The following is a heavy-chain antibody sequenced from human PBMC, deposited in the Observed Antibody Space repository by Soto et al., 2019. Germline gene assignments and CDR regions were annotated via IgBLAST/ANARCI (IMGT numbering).Heavy chain of an antibody. CDR2: IKQDGSEK. CDR1: GFTFSSHW. D-gene: IGHD5-12*01. Sequence: GPLRLSCAASGFTFSSHWVSWVRQAPGKGLEWVANIKQDGSEKYYVDSVKGRFTISRDNAKNSLYLQMNSLRAEDTAVYYCSRLMVATFTSYYFDYGGQGTLVTVSS. V-gene: IGHV3-7*01. CDR3: SRLMVATFTSYYFDY. J-gene: IGHJ4*02.